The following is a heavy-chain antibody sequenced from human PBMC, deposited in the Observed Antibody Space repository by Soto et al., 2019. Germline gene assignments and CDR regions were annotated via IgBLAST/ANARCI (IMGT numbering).Heavy chain of an antibody. CDR1: GFTFSNHW. Sequence: EVQLVESGGGLVQPGGSLRLSCAASGFTFSNHWMSWVRQAPGKGLEWVANIKQDESEIYYVDSVKGRFTISRDNAKNSLYLQMNSLRDEDTAVYYCAREWIFGVVINYYHYMDVWGKGTTVTVSS. V-gene: IGHV3-7*01. CDR2: IKQDESEI. CDR3: AREWIFGVVINYYHYMDV. J-gene: IGHJ6*03. D-gene: IGHD3-3*01.